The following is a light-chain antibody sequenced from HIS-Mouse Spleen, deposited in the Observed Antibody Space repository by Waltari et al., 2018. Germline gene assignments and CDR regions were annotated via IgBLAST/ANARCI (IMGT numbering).Light chain of an antibody. V-gene: IGLV3-10*01. Sequence: SYELTQPPSVSVSPGQTARITCSGDALQKKNAYWYQQKSGKAPGLVIYEDSKRASGIPGGFAGSSSGTMATLTISGAQVEDEADYYCYSTDSSGKHRVFGGGTKLTVL. J-gene: IGLJ2*01. CDR1: ALQKKN. CDR2: EDS. CDR3: YSTDSSGKHRV.